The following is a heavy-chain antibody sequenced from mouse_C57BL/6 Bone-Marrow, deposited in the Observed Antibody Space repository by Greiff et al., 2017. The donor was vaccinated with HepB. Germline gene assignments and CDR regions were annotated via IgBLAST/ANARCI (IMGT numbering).Heavy chain of an antibody. CDR3: ARLNWDSY. J-gene: IGHJ2*01. CDR1: GYSFTGYY. CDR2: INPSTGGT. Sequence: EVQLQQSGPELVKPGASVKISCKASGYSFTGYYMNWVKQSPEKSLEWIGEINPSTGGTTYNQKFKAKATLTVDKSSSTAYMQLKSLTSEDSSVSYCARLNWDSYWGQGTTLTVSS. V-gene: IGHV1-42*01. D-gene: IGHD4-1*01.